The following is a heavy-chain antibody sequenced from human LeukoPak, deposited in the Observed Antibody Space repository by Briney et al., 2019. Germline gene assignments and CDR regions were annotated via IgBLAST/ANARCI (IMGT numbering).Heavy chain of an antibody. Sequence: SETLSLTCAVYGGSFSGYYWSWIRQPPGKGLEWVGEINHSGSTNYNPSLKSGVTISVNTSKNQFSLKLSSVTAADTAVYYCARGSEMYGMDVWGQGTTVTVSS. CDR2: INHSGST. CDR1: GGSFSGYY. D-gene: IGHD5-24*01. CDR3: ARGSEMYGMDV. J-gene: IGHJ6*02. V-gene: IGHV4-34*01.